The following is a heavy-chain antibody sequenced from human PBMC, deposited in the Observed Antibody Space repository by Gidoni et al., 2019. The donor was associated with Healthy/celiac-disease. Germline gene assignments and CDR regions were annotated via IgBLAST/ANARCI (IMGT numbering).Heavy chain of an antibody. CDR1: GYTFTSYA. Sequence: QVQLVQSGAEGKKPGASVKVSCKASGYTFTSYAMHWVRQAPGQRLEWMGWINAGNGNTKYSQKFQGRVTITRDTSASTAYMELSSLRSEDTAVYYCAIAVAGTWDWFDPWGQGTLVTVSS. CDR2: INAGNGNT. D-gene: IGHD6-19*01. J-gene: IGHJ5*02. CDR3: AIAVAGTWDWFDP. V-gene: IGHV1-3*01.